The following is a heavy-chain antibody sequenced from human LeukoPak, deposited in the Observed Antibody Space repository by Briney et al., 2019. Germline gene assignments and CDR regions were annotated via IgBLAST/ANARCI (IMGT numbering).Heavy chain of an antibody. CDR3: ARSSRDYYYGMDV. V-gene: IGHV1-2*02. D-gene: IGHD6-6*01. CDR2: VNPNSGGT. J-gene: IGHJ6*02. Sequence: ASVKVSCKASGYTFTGYYMHWVRQAPGQGLEWMGWVNPNSGGTNYAQKFQGRVTMTRDTSISTAYMELSRLRSDDTAVYYCARSSRDYYYGMDVWGQGTTVTVSS. CDR1: GYTFTGYY.